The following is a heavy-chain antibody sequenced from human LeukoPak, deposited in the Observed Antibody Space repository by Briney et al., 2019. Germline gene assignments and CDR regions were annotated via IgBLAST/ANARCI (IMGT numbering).Heavy chain of an antibody. CDR3: ARRLGASGTYAWFDP. J-gene: IGHJ5*02. CDR2: INPSGGST. Sequence: ASVELSCKASGYTFTGYYMHWVRQAPGQGLEWMGIINPSGGSTSYAQKFKGRVTMTRDTSTSKVYMELSSLRSEDTAVYYCARRLGASGTYAWFDPWGQGTLVTVSS. CDR1: GYTFTGYY. D-gene: IGHD1-26*01. V-gene: IGHV1-46*01.